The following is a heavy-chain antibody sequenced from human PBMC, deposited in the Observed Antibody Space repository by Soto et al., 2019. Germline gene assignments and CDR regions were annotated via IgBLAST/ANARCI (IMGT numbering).Heavy chain of an antibody. D-gene: IGHD6-13*01. CDR3: ARTSQQLLDGMDV. CDR2: IYSGGST. Sequence: GWSLRLSCAASGFIVCDNYMSWVRQAPGKGLECVSVIYSGGSTYYADSVKGRFTISRDSSKNTLYLQMNSLRAEDTAVYYCARTSQQLLDGMDVWGQGTTVTVSS. CDR1: GFIVCDNY. J-gene: IGHJ6*02. V-gene: IGHV3-53*01.